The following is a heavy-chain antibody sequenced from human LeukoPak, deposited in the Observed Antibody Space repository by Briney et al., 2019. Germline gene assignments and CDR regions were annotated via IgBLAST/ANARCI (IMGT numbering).Heavy chain of an antibody. V-gene: IGHV1-2*02. D-gene: IGHD3-10*01. J-gene: IGHJ5*02. Sequence: ASVKVSCKASGYTFTDYYIHWVRQAPGQGLEGMGWINPNTGGTNYAQKFQGRVTMTRDTSISTAYMELSRLRSDDTAVYHCARGGSGSYFSWLDPWGQGTLVTASS. CDR1: GYTFTDYY. CDR3: ARGGSGSYFSWLDP. CDR2: INPNTGGT.